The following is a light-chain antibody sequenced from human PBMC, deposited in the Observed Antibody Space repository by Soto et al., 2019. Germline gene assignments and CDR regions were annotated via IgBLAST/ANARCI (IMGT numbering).Light chain of an antibody. Sequence: DIQMTQSPSSLSASVGDRVTITCRASQSISKYLNWYQQKPGQAPNLLIYAASTLQSGVPSEFSGSGSGTDFTLTISSLQPEDFATYYCQQSYSTPPDTFGQGTKLEIK. J-gene: IGKJ2*01. CDR3: QQSYSTPPDT. CDR2: AAS. V-gene: IGKV1-39*01. CDR1: QSISKY.